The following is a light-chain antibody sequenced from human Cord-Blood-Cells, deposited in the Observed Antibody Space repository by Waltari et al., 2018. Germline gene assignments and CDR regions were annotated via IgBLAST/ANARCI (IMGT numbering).Light chain of an antibody. J-gene: IGKJ4*01. CDR1: QSVLYSSNNKNY. Sequence: DIVMTQSPDSLAVSLGERATINCKSSQSVLYSSNNKNYLAWYQQKPVQPPKLLIYWASTRESGVPDRFSGSGSETDFTLTISSLQAEDVAVYYCQQYYSTPLTFGGGTKVEIK. CDR2: WAS. V-gene: IGKV4-1*01. CDR3: QQYYSTPLT.